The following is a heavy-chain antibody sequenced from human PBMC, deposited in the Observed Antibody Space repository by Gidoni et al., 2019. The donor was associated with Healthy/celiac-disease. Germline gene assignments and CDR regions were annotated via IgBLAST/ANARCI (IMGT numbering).Heavy chain of an antibody. CDR2: ISSSGSTI. D-gene: IGHD4-17*01. Sequence: EVQLVESGGGLVQPGGSLRLSCAASGFTFSSYEMNWVRQAPGKGLEWVSYISSSGSTIYYADSVKGRFTISRDNAKNSLYLQMNSLRAEDTAVYYCARGEAYYGDYGRYYYYGMDVWGQGTTVTVSS. CDR3: ARGEAYYGDYGRYYYYGMDV. V-gene: IGHV3-48*03. CDR1: GFTFSSYE. J-gene: IGHJ6*02.